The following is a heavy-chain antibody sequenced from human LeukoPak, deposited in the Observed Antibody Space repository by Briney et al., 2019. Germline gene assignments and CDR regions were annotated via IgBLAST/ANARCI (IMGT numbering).Heavy chain of an antibody. CDR3: ARDDFWSGYLYY. V-gene: IGHV4-61*01. CDR1: GGSISSSSYY. D-gene: IGHD3-3*01. CDR2: IYDNGKI. Sequence: SETLSLTCTVSGGSISSSSYYWGWIRQPPGKGLEWIGYIYDNGKINYNPSLKTRVTISVDTSNNQFSLKVNSVTAADTAIYYCARDDFWSGYLYYWGQGTLVTVSS. J-gene: IGHJ4*02.